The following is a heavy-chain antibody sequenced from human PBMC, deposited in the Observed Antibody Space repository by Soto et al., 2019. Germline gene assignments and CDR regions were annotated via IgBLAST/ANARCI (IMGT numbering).Heavy chain of an antibody. D-gene: IGHD5-12*01. CDR1: GYTFTSYG. V-gene: IGHV1-18*04. CDR2: ISAYNGNT. CDR3: ATGEMARFDY. J-gene: IGHJ4*02. Sequence: ASVKVSCKASGYTFTSYGISWVRQAPGQGLEWMGWISAYNGNTNYAQKLQGRVTMTADTSTGTAYMELRSLRSEDTAVYYCATGEMARFDYWGQGTLVTVSS.